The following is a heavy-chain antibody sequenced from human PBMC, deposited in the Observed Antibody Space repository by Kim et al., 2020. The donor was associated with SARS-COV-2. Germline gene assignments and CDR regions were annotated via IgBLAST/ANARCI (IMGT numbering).Heavy chain of an antibody. D-gene: IGHD6-13*01. CDR3: ARHVSSWYSGVDY. Sequence: YNPTLKSRVTISVDTSKNQFSLKLSSVTAADTAVYYCARHVSSWYSGVDYWGQGTLVTVSS. J-gene: IGHJ4*02. V-gene: IGHV4-39*01.